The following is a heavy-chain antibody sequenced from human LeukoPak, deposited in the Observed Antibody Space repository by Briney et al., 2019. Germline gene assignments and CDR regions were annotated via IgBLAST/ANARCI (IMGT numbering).Heavy chain of an antibody. V-gene: IGHV5-51*01. Sequence: GESLKISCTGSFYIFTSDLIGWRRQMPGKGLEWMGIIYPGDSDTRYSPSFQAQVTISADKSISNAYLQWSSLKASDTAMYYCARQFDYGDYEGGYFDYWGQGTLVTVSS. CDR1: FYIFTSDL. D-gene: IGHD4-17*01. J-gene: IGHJ4*02. CDR3: ARQFDYGDYEGGYFDY. CDR2: IYPGDSDT.